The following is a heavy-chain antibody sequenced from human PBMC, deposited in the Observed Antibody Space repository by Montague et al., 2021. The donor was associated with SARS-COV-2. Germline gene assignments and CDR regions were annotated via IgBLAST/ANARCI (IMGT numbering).Heavy chain of an antibody. Sequence: SLRLSCAASEFAFSSYAMSWVRQAPGKGLEWVSAIYSGGSSTFYADSVKGRFTISRDNSKNTLYLQMNSLRAEDTAVYYCAKSAGGVTAAFDIWGQGTMVTVSS. CDR1: EFAFSSYA. CDR3: AKSAGGVTAAFDI. V-gene: IGHV3-23*03. J-gene: IGHJ3*02. CDR2: IYSGGSST. D-gene: IGHD2-8*01.